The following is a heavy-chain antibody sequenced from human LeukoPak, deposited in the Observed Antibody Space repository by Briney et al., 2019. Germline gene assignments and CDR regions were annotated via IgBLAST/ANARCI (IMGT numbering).Heavy chain of an antibody. CDR2: IYHSGST. D-gene: IGHD2-15*01. CDR3: ARVRARYCSGGSCYKSAFDI. J-gene: IGHJ3*02. Sequence: SETLSLTCTVSGGSISSYYWSWIRQPPGKGLEWIGYIYHSGSTNYNPSLKSRVTISVDTSKNQFSLKLSSVTAADTAVYYCARVRARYCSGGSCYKSAFDIWGQGTMVTVSS. CDR1: GGSISSYY. V-gene: IGHV4-59*01.